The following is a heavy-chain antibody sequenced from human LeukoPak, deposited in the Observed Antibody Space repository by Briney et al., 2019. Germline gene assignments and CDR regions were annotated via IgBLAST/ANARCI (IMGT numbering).Heavy chain of an antibody. CDR2: ISYDGSNK. CDR1: GFTFSSFSSYG. J-gene: IGHJ4*02. V-gene: IGHV3-30*18. D-gene: IGHD3-22*01. Sequence: GGSLRLSCAASGFTFSSFSSYGMHWVRQAPGKGLEWVAGISYDGSNKYYADSVKGRFTISRDNSENTLYLQMNSLRAEDTAVHYCAKSSSWLSERYYFDYWGQGTLVTVPS. CDR3: AKSSSWLSERYYFDY.